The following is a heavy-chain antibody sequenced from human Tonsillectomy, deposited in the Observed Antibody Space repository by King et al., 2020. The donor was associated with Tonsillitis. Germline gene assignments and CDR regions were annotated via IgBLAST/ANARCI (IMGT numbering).Heavy chain of an antibody. V-gene: IGHV4-59*01. J-gene: IGHJ4*02. CDR2: IYYSGST. Sequence: VQLQESGPELVKPSETLSLTCTVSGGSISTYYWSWIRQPPGKGLEWIGYIYYSGSTSYNPSLKSRVTISVDTSKSQFSLKLTSVTAADTAVYYCARAGGYDFWSAYFDFDYWGQGTLVSVSS. D-gene: IGHD3-3*01. CDR1: GGSISTYY. CDR3: ARAGGYDFWSAYFDFDY.